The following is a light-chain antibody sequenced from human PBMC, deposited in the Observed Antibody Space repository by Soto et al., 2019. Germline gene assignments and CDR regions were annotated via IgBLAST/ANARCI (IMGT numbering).Light chain of an antibody. V-gene: IGKV3-15*01. CDR1: QSVSSN. CDR2: GAS. Sequence: EIVMTHSPATLSVSPGERATLSCGASQSVSSNLAWYQQKPGQAPRLLIYGASTRATGIPARFSGSGSGTEFTLTISSLQSEDFAVYYCQQYNNWITFGQGTRLEIK. J-gene: IGKJ5*01. CDR3: QQYNNWIT.